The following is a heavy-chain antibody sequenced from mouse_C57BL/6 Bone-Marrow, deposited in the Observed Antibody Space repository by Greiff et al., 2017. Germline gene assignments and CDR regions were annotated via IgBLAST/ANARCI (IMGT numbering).Heavy chain of an antibody. Sequence: QVQLQQSGAELVRPGASVKLSCKASGYTFTDYYINWVKQRPGQGLEWIARIYPGSGNTYYNEKFKGKATLTAEKSSSTAYMQLSSLTSEDSAVYFCARSPFTTVVEGYAMDYWGQGTSVTVSS. V-gene: IGHV1-76*01. CDR2: IYPGSGNT. D-gene: IGHD1-1*01. CDR3: ARSPFTTVVEGYAMDY. CDR1: GYTFTDYY. J-gene: IGHJ4*01.